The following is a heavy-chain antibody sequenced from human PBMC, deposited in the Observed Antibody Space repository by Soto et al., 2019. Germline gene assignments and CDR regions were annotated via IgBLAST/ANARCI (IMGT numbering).Heavy chain of an antibody. CDR2: VNPIVSMS. Sequence: QVQLVHSGAEVKRPGSSVKVSCKASGDTFNFYSINWVRQAPGLGLEWMGRVNPIVSMSNYAQKFQGRVTMTADQSTSTAYMELSSLRSEDTAIYYCASSYGSGYRAFDYWGQGALVTVSS. CDR3: ASSYGSGYRAFDY. D-gene: IGHD3-10*01. J-gene: IGHJ4*02. V-gene: IGHV1-69*02. CDR1: GDTFNFYS.